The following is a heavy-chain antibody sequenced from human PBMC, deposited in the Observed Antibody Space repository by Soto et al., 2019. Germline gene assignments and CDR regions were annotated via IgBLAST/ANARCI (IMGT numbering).Heavy chain of an antibody. Sequence: ASVKVSCKASGYTFTSYGIRWVRQAPGQGLEWMGWISAYNGNTNYAQKLQGRVTMTTDTSTSTAYMELRSLRSDDTAVYYCASSIVVVPAAPLDYWGQGTLVTSPQ. CDR3: ASSIVVVPAAPLDY. J-gene: IGHJ4*02. V-gene: IGHV1-18*01. CDR1: GYTFTSYG. D-gene: IGHD2-2*01. CDR2: ISAYNGNT.